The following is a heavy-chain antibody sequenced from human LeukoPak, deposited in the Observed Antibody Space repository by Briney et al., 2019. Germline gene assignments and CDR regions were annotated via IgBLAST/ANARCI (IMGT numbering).Heavy chain of an antibody. D-gene: IGHD3-9*01. Sequence: GGSLRLSCAASGFTFSNYAMSWVRQAPGKGLEWVSVISGSGGSTYYADSVKGRFTISRDNSKNTLYLQMNSLRAEDTAVYYCATPQVLRYFDWLSHRNFDYWGQGTLVTVSS. CDR1: GFTFSNYA. CDR3: ATPQVLRYFDWLSHRNFDY. CDR2: ISGSGGST. J-gene: IGHJ4*02. V-gene: IGHV3-23*01.